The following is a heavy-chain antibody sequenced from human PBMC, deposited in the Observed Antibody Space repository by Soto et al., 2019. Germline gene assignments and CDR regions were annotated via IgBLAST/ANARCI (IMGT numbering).Heavy chain of an antibody. CDR1: GGSISSYY. J-gene: IGHJ6*03. CDR3: ARLPLGDYMDV. V-gene: IGHV4-59*13. Sequence: SETLSLTCTASGGSISSYYWSWIRQPPGKGLEWIGYIYYSGSTNYNPSLKSRVTISVDTSKNQFSLKLSSVTAADTAVYYCARLPLGDYMDVWGKGTTVTVSS. D-gene: IGHD7-27*01. CDR2: IYYSGST.